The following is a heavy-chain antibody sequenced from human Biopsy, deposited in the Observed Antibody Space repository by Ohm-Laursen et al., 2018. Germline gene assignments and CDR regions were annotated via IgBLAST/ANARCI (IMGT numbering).Heavy chain of an antibody. CDR3: ARATNSTGWPYYYFYGMYV. CDR1: GGSISSDY. J-gene: IGHJ6*02. V-gene: IGHV4-59*01. D-gene: IGHD2/OR15-2a*01. Sequence: ETLSLTCIVSGGSISSDYWSWIRQTPGKGLEWIGYIYYSGSTNYNPSLKSRVTISVDTSKNQFSLRLNSVTAADTAVYYWARATNSTGWPYYYFYGMYVWGQGTTVTVSS. CDR2: IYYSGST.